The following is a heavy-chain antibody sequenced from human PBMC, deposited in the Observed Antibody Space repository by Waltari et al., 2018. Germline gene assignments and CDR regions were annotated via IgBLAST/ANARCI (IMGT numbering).Heavy chain of an antibody. Sequence: QVQLVQSGAEVKKPGSSVKVSCKASGGTFSSYAISWVRQAPGQGLEWMGGIIPIFGTANYAQKFQGRVTITADKSTSTAYMELSSLRSEDTAVYYCARAPHVITTRPRGDEYFQHWGQSTLVTVSS. D-gene: IGHD3-22*01. CDR3: ARAPHVITTRPRGDEYFQH. V-gene: IGHV1-69*14. CDR2: IIPIFGTA. J-gene: IGHJ1*01. CDR1: GGTFSSYA.